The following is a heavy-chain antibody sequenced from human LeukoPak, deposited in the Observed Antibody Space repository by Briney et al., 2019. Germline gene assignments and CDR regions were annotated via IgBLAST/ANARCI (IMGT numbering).Heavy chain of an antibody. CDR3: ARAPYDFLTGFSLNWFDP. D-gene: IGHD3-9*01. V-gene: IGHV1-3*04. CDR1: GYTFTTYA. J-gene: IGHJ5*02. CDR2: INSDNCNT. Sequence: ASVKVSCKASGYTFTTYAIHWVRQAPGQRLEWMGWINSDNCNTKYSQKFQGRVTITRDTSAYTAYMELRSLSSADTAIYFCARAPYDFLTGFSLNWFDPRGQGTLVTVTS.